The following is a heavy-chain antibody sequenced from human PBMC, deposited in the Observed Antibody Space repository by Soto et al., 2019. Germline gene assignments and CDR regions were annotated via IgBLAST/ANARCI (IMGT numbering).Heavy chain of an antibody. Sequence: QVQLVQSGAEVKKPGASVKVSCKASGYTFTSYDINWVRQATGQGLEWMGWMNHNSGNKGYAQKLQGRVTMTRKTSISTAYMELSSLRSEDTAVYYCETIAVAGPSYWCQGTLVTVSS. CDR1: GYTFTSYD. V-gene: IGHV1-8*01. J-gene: IGHJ4*02. CDR3: ETIAVAGPSY. CDR2: MNHNSGNK. D-gene: IGHD6-19*01.